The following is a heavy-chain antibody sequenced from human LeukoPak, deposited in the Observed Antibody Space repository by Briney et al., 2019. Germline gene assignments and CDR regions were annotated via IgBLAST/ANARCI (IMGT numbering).Heavy chain of an antibody. Sequence: SETLSLTCTVSGDSVSNTNNYWSWIRQPPGKGLEWIGYIYYSGSTIYNPSLKSRVTISGDTSKNQFSLKLNSLTAADTAVYYCARDQRYYFDYWGQGTLVTVSS. CDR1: GDSVSNTNNY. CDR3: ARDQRYYFDY. V-gene: IGHV4-61*01. J-gene: IGHJ4*02. CDR2: IYYSGST.